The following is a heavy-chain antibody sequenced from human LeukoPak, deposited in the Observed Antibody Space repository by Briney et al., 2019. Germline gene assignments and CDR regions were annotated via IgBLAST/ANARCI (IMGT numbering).Heavy chain of an antibody. Sequence: ASVKVSCKASGYTFTGYYMHWVRQAPGQGLEWMGWINPNSGGTNYAQKFQGRVTMTRDTSISIAYMELSRLRSDDTAVYYCARGRRITMVRGVMPHFDYWGQGTLVTVSS. CDR1: GYTFTGYY. J-gene: IGHJ4*02. CDR2: INPNSGGT. CDR3: ARGRRITMVRGVMPHFDY. V-gene: IGHV1-2*02. D-gene: IGHD3-10*01.